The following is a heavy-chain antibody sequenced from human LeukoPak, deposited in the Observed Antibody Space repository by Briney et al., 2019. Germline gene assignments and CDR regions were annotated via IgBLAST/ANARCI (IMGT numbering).Heavy chain of an antibody. J-gene: IGHJ4*02. CDR1: GFSVSHNY. V-gene: IGHV3-53*01. Sequence: GGSLRLSCTASGFSVSHNYMNWVRRAPGKGLEWVALIYSGGNTHYADSVKGRFTISRDNSKNTLYLQMSSLRVEDTAVYYCTRDTPGIAASVSGGWGKGTLVTVSS. D-gene: IGHD6-13*01. CDR2: IYSGGNT. CDR3: TRDTPGIAASVSGG.